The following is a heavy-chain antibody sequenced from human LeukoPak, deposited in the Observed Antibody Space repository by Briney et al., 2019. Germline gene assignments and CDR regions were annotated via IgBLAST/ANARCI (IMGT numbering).Heavy chain of an antibody. CDR1: GGSISSYY. J-gene: IGHJ4*02. CDR3: ARDRCSGGSCHFDS. Sequence: SETLSLTCTVSGGSISSYYWSWIRQPAGKGLEWIGRIYTSGSTNYNPSLKSRVTMSVDTSKNQFSLKLSSVTAADTAVYYCARDRCSGGSCHFDSWGQGTLVTVSS. V-gene: IGHV4-4*07. D-gene: IGHD2-15*01. CDR2: IYTSGST.